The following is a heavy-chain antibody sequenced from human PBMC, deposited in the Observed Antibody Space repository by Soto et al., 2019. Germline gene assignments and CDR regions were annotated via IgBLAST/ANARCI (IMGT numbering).Heavy chain of an antibody. D-gene: IGHD6-6*01. CDR2: IIPIFGTA. J-gene: IGHJ4*02. CDR3: ARGGRLEYSSSSTFDY. Sequence: GASVKVSCKASGGTFSSYAISWVRQAPGQGLEWMGGIIPIFGTANYAQKFQGRVTITADESTSTAYMELSSLRSEDTAVYYCARGGRLEYSSSSTFDYWGQGTLVTVSS. V-gene: IGHV1-69*13. CDR1: GGTFSSYA.